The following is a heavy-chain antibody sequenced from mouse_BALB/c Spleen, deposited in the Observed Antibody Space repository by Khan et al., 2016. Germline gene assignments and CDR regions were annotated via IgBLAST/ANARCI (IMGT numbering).Heavy chain of an antibody. CDR2: IASYNGAT. D-gene: IGHD1-1*01. CDR1: GYSFTGYY. V-gene: IGHV1S34*01. CDR3: ASPYGSSYVGCAY. Sequence: LVKTGASVKISCKASGYSFTGYYMHWVKQSHGKSLEWIGYIASYNGATSYNQKFKGKATFTVDTSSSTAYMPFDSLTYEDSAVYYCASPYGSSYVGCAYWGQGTLVTVSA. J-gene: IGHJ3*01.